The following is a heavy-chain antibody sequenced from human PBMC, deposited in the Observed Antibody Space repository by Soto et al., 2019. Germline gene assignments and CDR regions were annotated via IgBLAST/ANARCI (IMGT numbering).Heavy chain of an antibody. CDR2: IGTAGDT. CDR1: GFTFSNYD. V-gene: IGHV3-13*01. D-gene: IGHD2-15*01. J-gene: IGHJ4*02. Sequence: PGGSLRLSCAASGFTFSNYDMHWVRQATGKGLEWVSAIGTAGDTYYPGSVKGRFTISRENARNSLYLQMNSLRAEDTAVYYCTRRIYGGNEYYFDYWGQGTLVTVSS. CDR3: TRRIYGGNEYYFDY.